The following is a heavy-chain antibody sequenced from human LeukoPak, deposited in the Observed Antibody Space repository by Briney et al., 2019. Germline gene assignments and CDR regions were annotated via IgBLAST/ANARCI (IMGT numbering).Heavy chain of an antibody. J-gene: IGHJ4*02. V-gene: IGHV1-18*04. D-gene: IGHD1-26*01. Sequence: GASVKVSCKASGYTFTDYYMHWVRQAPGQGLEWMGWISAYNGNTNYAQKLQGRVTMTTDTSTSTAYMELRSLRSDDTAVYYCASGLESGSYDYWGQGTLVTVSS. CDR3: ASGLESGSYDY. CDR1: GYTFTDYY. CDR2: ISAYNGNT.